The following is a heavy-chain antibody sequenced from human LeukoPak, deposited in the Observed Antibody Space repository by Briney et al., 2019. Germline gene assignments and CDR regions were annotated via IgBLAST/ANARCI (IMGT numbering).Heavy chain of an antibody. D-gene: IGHD2-15*01. Sequence: ASVTISCKTSGYAVSEYYMHWVRRAPGQGLEWMGWIRGDSGDTDSPQKFRGRVTLTRDTSTDTAYLELSRLRYDDTAIYFSARVRVTSCDYWGQGTLVTVSS. V-gene: IGHV1-2*02. CDR1: GYAVSEYY. CDR2: IRGDSGDT. CDR3: ARVRVTSCDY. J-gene: IGHJ4*02.